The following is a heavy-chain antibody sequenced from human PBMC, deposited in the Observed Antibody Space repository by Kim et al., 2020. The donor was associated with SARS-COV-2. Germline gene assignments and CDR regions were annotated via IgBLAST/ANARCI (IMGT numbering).Heavy chain of an antibody. J-gene: IGHJ6*02. D-gene: IGHD4-17*01. Sequence: GGSLRLSCAASGFTFSSYAMHWVRQAPGKGLEWVAVISYDGSNKYYADSVKGRFTISRDNSKNTLYLQMNSLRAEDTAVYYCAASTVVTPGSNYYYYGMDVWGQGTTVTVSS. V-gene: IGHV3-30-3*01. CDR1: GFTFSSYA. CDR3: AASTVVTPGSNYYYYGMDV. CDR2: ISYDGSNK.